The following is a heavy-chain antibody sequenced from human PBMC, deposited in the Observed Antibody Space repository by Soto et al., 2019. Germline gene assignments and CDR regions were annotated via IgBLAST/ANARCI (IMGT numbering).Heavy chain of an antibody. CDR3: AREPRVIAAAGTAGSDY. J-gene: IGHJ4*02. CDR1: GYTFTSYG. D-gene: IGHD6-13*01. Sequence: QVQLVQSGAEVKKPAASVKVSCKASGYTFTSYGISWVRQAPGQGLEWMGWISAYNGNTNYAQKLRGRVTMTTDTSTSTAYMELRRLRSDDRAVYYCAREPRVIAAAGTAGSDYWGQGTLVTVSS. CDR2: ISAYNGNT. V-gene: IGHV1-18*01.